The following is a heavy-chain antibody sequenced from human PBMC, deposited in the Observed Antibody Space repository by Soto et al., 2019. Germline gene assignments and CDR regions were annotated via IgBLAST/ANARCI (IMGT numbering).Heavy chain of an antibody. V-gene: IGHV3-30-3*01. CDR2: ISYDGGNK. D-gene: IGHD3-9*01. Sequence: GGSLRLSCAASGFTFTDYAMHWVRQAPGKGLEWVTSISYDGGNKYYAASVKGRFTFSRDNSKNTEYLQMTSLRLEDTAVYYCARGTSLRFFDWPDSWGQGTLVTVSS. CDR3: ARGTSLRFFDWPDS. CDR1: GFTFTDYA. J-gene: IGHJ5*01.